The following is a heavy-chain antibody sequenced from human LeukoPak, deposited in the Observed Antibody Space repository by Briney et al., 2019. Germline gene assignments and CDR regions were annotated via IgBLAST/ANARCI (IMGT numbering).Heavy chain of an antibody. CDR3: ARGDQLLYSYYYGMDV. CDR1: GFTFSSYA. V-gene: IGHV3-30-3*01. CDR2: ISYDGSNK. Sequence: GGSLRLSCAASGFTFSSYAMHWVRQAPGKGLEWVAVISYDGSNKYYADSVKGRFTISRDNSKNTLYLQMNSLRAEDTAVYYCARGDQLLYSYYYGMDVWGQGTMVTVSS. D-gene: IGHD2-2*02. J-gene: IGHJ6*02.